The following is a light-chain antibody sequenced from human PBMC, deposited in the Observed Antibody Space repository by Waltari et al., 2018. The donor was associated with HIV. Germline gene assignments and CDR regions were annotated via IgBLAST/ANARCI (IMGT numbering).Light chain of an antibody. V-gene: IGLV6-57*02. CDR1: SGNIARNQ. J-gene: IGLJ3*02. CDR2: EDT. CDR3: HSYDGSNWV. Sequence: KFMLTQPHSVSESPGRTVTISCTGSSGNIARNQVQWYRQPPGRAPTTVIYEDTKSPSGVPDRFSGSIASSSNSASLTISGLRTEDEADYYCHSYDGSNWVFGGGTKLTVL.